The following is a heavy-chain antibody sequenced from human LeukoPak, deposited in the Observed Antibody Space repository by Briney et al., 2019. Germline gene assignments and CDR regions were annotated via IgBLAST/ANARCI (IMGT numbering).Heavy chain of an antibody. D-gene: IGHD6-19*01. Sequence: PGGSLRLSCAASGFTFSSYGMHWVRQAPGKGLEWVAFIRYDGSNKYYADSVKGRFTISRDNSKNTLYLQMNSLRAEDTAVYYCAKDFIRGIAVAGFDYWGQGTLVTVSS. J-gene: IGHJ4*02. CDR1: GFTFSSYG. CDR2: IRYDGSNK. CDR3: AKDFIRGIAVAGFDY. V-gene: IGHV3-30*02.